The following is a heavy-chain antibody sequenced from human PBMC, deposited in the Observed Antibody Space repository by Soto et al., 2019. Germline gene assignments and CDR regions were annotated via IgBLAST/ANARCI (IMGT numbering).Heavy chain of an antibody. CDR1: GYTFTSYY. V-gene: IGHV1-46*01. J-gene: IGHJ4*02. D-gene: IGHD3-3*01. CDR3: ARDLLYYDFWSGSGLDY. Sequence: GASVKVSCKASGYTFTSYYMHWVRQAPGQGLEWMGIINPSGGSTSYAQKFQGRVTMTRDTSTSTVYMELSSLRSEDTAVYYCARDLLYYDFWSGSGLDYWGQGTLVPVSS. CDR2: INPSGGST.